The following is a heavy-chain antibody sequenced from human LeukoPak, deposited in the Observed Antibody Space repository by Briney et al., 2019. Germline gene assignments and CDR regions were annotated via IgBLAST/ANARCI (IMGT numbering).Heavy chain of an antibody. D-gene: IGHD4-17*01. CDR1: GGSISSHY. CDR2: IYYSGST. CDR3: ARDLGYGDAGFDY. Sequence: PSETLSLTCTDSGGSISSHYWSWIRQPPGKGLEWIGYIYYSGSTNYNPSLQSRVTISVDTSKNQFSLKLSSVTAADTAVYYCARDLGYGDAGFDYWGQGTLVTVSS. V-gene: IGHV4-59*11. J-gene: IGHJ4*02.